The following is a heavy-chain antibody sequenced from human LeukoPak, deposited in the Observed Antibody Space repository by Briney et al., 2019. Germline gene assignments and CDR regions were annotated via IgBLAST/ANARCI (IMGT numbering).Heavy chain of an antibody. Sequence: ASVKVSCKTTGYSFTSYNLHWVRQAPGQRLEWMGIIKPSGGNTNYAQKFQGRVTMTRDTSISTAYMELSRLRSDDTAVYYCARDETGSSWYPYFDYWGQGTLVTVSS. CDR3: ARDETGSSWYPYFDY. CDR1: GYSFTSYN. V-gene: IGHV1-2*02. CDR2: IKPSGGNT. D-gene: IGHD6-13*01. J-gene: IGHJ4*02.